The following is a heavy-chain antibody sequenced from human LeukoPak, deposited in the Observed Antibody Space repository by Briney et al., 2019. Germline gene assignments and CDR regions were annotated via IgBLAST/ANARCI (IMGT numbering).Heavy chain of an antibody. D-gene: IGHD6-13*01. J-gene: IGHJ4*02. Sequence: ASVKVSCKASGYTFTSYGISWVRQAPGQGLEWMGWISAYNGNTNYAQKLQGRVTMTTDTSTSTAYMELRSLRSDDTAVYYCARDRGSRDSSPLSWIVRGYYFDYWGQGTLVTVSS. CDR1: GYTFTSYG. V-gene: IGHV1-18*01. CDR2: ISAYNGNT. CDR3: ARDRGSRDSSPLSWIVRGYYFDY.